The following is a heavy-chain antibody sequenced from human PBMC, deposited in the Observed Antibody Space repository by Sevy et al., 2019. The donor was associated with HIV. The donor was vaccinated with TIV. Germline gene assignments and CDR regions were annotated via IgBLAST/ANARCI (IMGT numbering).Heavy chain of an antibody. CDR3: ATHAGIAAAGRVFDY. V-gene: IGHV3-72*01. CDR2: IRNKADSYTT. D-gene: IGHD6-13*01. J-gene: IGHJ4*02. CDR1: GFTFSDHY. Sequence: GGSLRLSCAASGFTFSDHYMEGVRQAPGKVLEWVGRIRNKADSYTTEYAASVKGRFTISSDDSKNSLFLLMNSLKTVDTAVYYCATHAGIAAAGRVFDYWGQGTLVTVSS.